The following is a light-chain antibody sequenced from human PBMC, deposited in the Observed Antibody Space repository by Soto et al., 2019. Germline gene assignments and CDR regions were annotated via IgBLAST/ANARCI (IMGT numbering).Light chain of an antibody. CDR2: KAS. Sequence: DIQVTQSPSTLSASVGDRVIISCRASQSVNSWMAWFQQKPGEAPKLLIYKASSFASGVPLGFSGSGSGTEFTLPISSLQPNYFATYYCQQYNSYSAFTFGPGTRVDIK. V-gene: IGKV1-5*03. CDR3: QQYNSYSAFT. CDR1: QSVNSW. J-gene: IGKJ3*01.